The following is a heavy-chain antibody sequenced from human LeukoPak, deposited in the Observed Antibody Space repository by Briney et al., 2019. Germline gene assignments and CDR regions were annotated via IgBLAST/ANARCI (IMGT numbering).Heavy chain of an antibody. CDR1: GGSISSSSHY. CDR3: ARASLRLGVDY. J-gene: IGHJ4*02. Sequence: SETLSLTCTVSGGSISSSSHYWGWIRQPPGKGLEWIGYIYHSGSTYYNPSLKSRVTISIDGSKNQFSLKVSSVTAADTAVYYCARASLRLGVDYWGQGTLVTVSS. D-gene: IGHD3-16*01. CDR2: IYHSGST. V-gene: IGHV4-39*07.